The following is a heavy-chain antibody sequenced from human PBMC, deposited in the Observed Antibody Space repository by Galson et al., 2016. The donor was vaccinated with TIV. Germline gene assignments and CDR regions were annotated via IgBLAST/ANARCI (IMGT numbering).Heavy chain of an antibody. CDR2: INAGTGDT. CDR1: GYTITSYA. D-gene: IGHD3-16*01. J-gene: IGHJ6*02. Sequence: SVKVSCKASGYTITSYAMHWVRQAPGQRFEWMGWINAGTGDTKFSQKFQGRVTLTRDTSASTVYVGLSSLTSEDTAVYYCARDFGGSFSPFYGMDDWGQGTTVTVSS. CDR3: ARDFGGSFSPFYGMDD. V-gene: IGHV1-3*01.